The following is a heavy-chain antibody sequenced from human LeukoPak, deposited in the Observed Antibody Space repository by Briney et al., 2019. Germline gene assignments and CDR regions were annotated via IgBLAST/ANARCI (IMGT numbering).Heavy chain of an antibody. CDR2: VNHRGSA. CDR1: GGSLIGYY. J-gene: IGHJ6*03. D-gene: IGHD1-1*01. CDR3: ARGNLGGAFRDFYYFMDV. V-gene: IGHV4-34*01. Sequence: SETLSLTCAVSGGSLIGYYWSWIRQSPGKGVEWIGEVNHRGSAHYNPSLKSRVTISLDTSKNQFSLTMNFVTAADTSMYFCARGNLGGAFRDFYYFMDVWGKGTTVSVSS.